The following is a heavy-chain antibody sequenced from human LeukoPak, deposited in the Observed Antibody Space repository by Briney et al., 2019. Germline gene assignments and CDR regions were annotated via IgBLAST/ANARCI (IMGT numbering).Heavy chain of an antibody. V-gene: IGHV1-69*05. CDR2: IIPIFGTA. D-gene: IGHD3/OR15-3a*01. Sequence: GASVKVSCKASGGTFSSYAISWVRQAPGQGLEWMGGIIPIFGTANYAQKFQGRVTITTDESTSTAYMELSSLRSEDTAVYYCARDLDWNFPRFDPWGQGTLVTVSS. J-gene: IGHJ5*02. CDR3: ARDLDWNFPRFDP. CDR1: GGTFSSYA.